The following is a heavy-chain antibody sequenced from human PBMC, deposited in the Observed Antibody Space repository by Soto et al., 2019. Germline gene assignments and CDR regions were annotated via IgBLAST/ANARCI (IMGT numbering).Heavy chain of an antibody. D-gene: IGHD2-21*02. CDR2: IYYSGST. Sequence: SETLSLTCTVSGGSISSYYWSWIRQPPGKGLEWIGYIYYSGSTYYNPSLKSRVTISVDTSKNQFSLKLSSVTAADTAVYYCARARHCGGDCSAFDIWGQGTMVTVSS. CDR3: ARARHCGGDCSAFDI. J-gene: IGHJ3*02. CDR1: GGSISSYY. V-gene: IGHV4-59*12.